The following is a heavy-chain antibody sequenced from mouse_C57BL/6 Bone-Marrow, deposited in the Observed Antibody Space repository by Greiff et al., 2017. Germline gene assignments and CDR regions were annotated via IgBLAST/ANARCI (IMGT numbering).Heavy chain of an antibody. Sequence: EMMLVESGGGLVKPGGSLKLSCAASGFTFSSYAMSWVRQTPEKRLEWVATISDGGSYTYYPDNVKGRFTISRDNAKNNLYLQMSHLKSEDTAMYYCAREALYAMDYWGQGTSVTVSS. CDR1: GFTFSSYA. D-gene: IGHD1-3*01. CDR2: ISDGGSYT. J-gene: IGHJ4*01. V-gene: IGHV5-4*01. CDR3: AREALYAMDY.